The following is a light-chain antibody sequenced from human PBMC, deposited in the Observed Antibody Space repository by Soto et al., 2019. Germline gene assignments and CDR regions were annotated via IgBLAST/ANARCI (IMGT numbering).Light chain of an antibody. CDR3: QQTRSYPST. CDR1: QSVPSDW. Sequence: EIVLTQSPGTLSLSPGERATLSCRASQSVPSDWLAWYRHKPGQAPRLLIYGASSRATGVPDRVSGSGSGTDFTLTINRLEPEDFATYYCQQTRSYPSTFGGGTKVEIK. V-gene: IGKV3-20*01. J-gene: IGKJ4*01. CDR2: GAS.